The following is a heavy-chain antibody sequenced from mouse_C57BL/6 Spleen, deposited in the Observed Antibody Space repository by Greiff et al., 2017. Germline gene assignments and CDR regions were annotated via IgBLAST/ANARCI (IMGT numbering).Heavy chain of an antibody. CDR1: GYTFTSYW. V-gene: IGHV1-72*01. J-gene: IGHJ1*03. Sequence: QVQLQQPGAELVKPGASVKLSCKASGYTFTSYWMHWVKQRPGRGLEWIGRIDPNSGGTKYNEKFKSKATLTVDKPSSTAYVQLSSLTSEDSAVYYCAQTGTYWYFDVWGTGTTVTVSS. D-gene: IGHD4-1*01. CDR3: AQTGTYWYFDV. CDR2: IDPNSGGT.